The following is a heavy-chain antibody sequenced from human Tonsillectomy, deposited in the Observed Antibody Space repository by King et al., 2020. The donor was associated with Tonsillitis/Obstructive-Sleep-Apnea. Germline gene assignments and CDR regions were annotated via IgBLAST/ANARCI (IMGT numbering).Heavy chain of an antibody. V-gene: IGHV1-18*01. CDR2: ISPYNGDT. J-gene: IGHJ4*02. CDR1: GYTFTSYG. Sequence: QLVQSGAEVKRPGASVRVSCKASGYTFTSYGISWVRQAPGQGLEWMGWISPYNGDTNFAQKLQGRVTMTTGTSTSTAYMELRSLISDDTAVYYCARDSMSHYYDSSGYYTFDYWGQGTLVTVSS. D-gene: IGHD3-22*01. CDR3: ARDSMSHYYDSSGYYTFDY.